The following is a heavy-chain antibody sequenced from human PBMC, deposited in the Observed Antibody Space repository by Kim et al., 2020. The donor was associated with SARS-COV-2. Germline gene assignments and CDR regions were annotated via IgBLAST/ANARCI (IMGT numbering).Heavy chain of an antibody. D-gene: IGHD5-18*01. CDR3: AREIPNTAMVTDAFDI. Sequence: SLKSRVTISVDTSKNQFSLKLSSVTAADTAVYYCAREIPNTAMVTDAFDIWGQGTMVTVSS. J-gene: IGHJ3*02. V-gene: IGHV4-31*02.